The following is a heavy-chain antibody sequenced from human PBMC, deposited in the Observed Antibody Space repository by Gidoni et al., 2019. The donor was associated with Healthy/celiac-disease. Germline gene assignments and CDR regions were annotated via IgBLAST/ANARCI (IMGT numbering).Heavy chain of an antibody. Sequence: GSGGGLVQPGGSLKLSCAASGFTFSGSAMHWVRQASGKGLEWVGRIRSKANSYATAYAASVKGRFTISRDDSKNTAYLQMNSLKTEDTAVYYCSITDYYYYGMDVWGQGTTVTVSS. CDR2: IRSKANSYAT. CDR3: SITDYYYYGMDV. D-gene: IGHD4-4*01. J-gene: IGHJ6*02. CDR1: GFTFSGSA. V-gene: IGHV3-73*02.